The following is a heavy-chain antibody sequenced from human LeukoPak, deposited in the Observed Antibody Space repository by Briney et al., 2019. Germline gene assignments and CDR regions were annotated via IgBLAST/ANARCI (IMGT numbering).Heavy chain of an antibody. CDR2: ISSSGSTI. Sequence: GGSLRLSCAASGFTFSSYEMNWVRQAPGKGLEWVSHISSSGSTIYYADSVKGRFTISRDNAKNSLYLQMNSLRAEDTAVYYCVRNDLSFDYWGQGTLVTVSS. V-gene: IGHV3-48*03. CDR3: VRNDLSFDY. CDR1: GFTFSSYE. J-gene: IGHJ4*02. D-gene: IGHD1-1*01.